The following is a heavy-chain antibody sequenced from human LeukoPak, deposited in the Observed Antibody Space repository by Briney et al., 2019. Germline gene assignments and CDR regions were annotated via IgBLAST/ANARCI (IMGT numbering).Heavy chain of an antibody. CDR1: GGSIISTTYY. V-gene: IGHV4-39*07. CDR3: ARASGSSWYERRLHAYYYYMDV. CDR2: IDYSGST. Sequence: SETLSLTCTVSGGSIISTTYYWGWLRQSPGGGLEWIGGIDYSGSTYNNPSLKSRVTISVDTSKTQFSLNLSSVTAADTAVYSCARASGSSWYERRLHAYYYYMDVWGKGTTVTVSS. J-gene: IGHJ6*03. D-gene: IGHD6-13*01.